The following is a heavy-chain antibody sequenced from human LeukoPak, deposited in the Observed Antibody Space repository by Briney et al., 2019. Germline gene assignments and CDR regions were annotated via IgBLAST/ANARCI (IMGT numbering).Heavy chain of an antibody. CDR1: GFTFNDYT. J-gene: IGHJ4*02. Sequence: GGSLRLSCAASGFTFNDYTMHWGRQAPGKGLEWVSLISWDGTDTYYADSVKGRFTISRDNSKNSLYLQMNTLRTEDTALYYCAVLPTPLNWYDGRWGQGTLVTVSS. V-gene: IGHV3-43*01. D-gene: IGHD1-1*01. CDR2: ISWDGTDT. CDR3: AVLPTPLNWYDGR.